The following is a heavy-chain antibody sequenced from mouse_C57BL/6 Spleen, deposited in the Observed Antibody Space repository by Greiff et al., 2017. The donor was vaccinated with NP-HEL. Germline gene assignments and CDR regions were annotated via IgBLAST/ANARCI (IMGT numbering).Heavy chain of an antibody. CDR3: AISDYYGSSYAWFAY. J-gene: IGHJ3*01. CDR2: IYPRSGNT. Sequence: QVQLQQSGAELARPGASVKLSCKASGYTFTSYGISWVKQRTGQGLEWIGEIYPRSGNTYYNEKFKGKATLTADKSSSPAYMELRSLTSEDSAVYFCAISDYYGSSYAWFAYWGQGTLVTVSA. CDR1: GYTFTSYG. V-gene: IGHV1-81*01. D-gene: IGHD1-1*01.